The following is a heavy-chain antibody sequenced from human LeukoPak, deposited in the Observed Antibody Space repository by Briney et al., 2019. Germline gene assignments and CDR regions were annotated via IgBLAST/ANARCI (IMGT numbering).Heavy chain of an antibody. V-gene: IGHV4-31*11. CDR1: GGSFSGYY. D-gene: IGHD2-15*01. J-gene: IGHJ5*02. CDR3: ARDLNLQGGWFDP. CDR2: IYYSGST. Sequence: SETLSLTCAVYGGSFSGYYWSWIRQHPGKGLEWIGYIYYSGSTYYNPSLKSRVTISVDTSKNQFSLKLSSVTAADTAVYYCARDLNLQGGWFDPWGQGTLVTVSS.